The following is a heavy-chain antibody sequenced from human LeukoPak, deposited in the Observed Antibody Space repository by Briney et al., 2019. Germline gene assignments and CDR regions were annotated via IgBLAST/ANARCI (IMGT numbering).Heavy chain of an antibody. CDR2: ISSRSSYI. CDR3: ARILDSAWGELGY. J-gene: IGHJ4*02. Sequence: GGSLRLSCAASGFTFSGYSMNWVRKAPGKGLGWFSSISSRSSYIYYTDSVKGRFTISRDSAKNSLYLQMNRLRAEDTAVYYCARILDSAWGELGYWGQGTLVTVSS. D-gene: IGHD6-19*01. CDR1: GFTFSGYS. V-gene: IGHV3-21*01.